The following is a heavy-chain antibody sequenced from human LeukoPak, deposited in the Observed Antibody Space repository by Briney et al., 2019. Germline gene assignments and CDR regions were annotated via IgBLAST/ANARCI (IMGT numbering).Heavy chain of an antibody. V-gene: IGHV3-23*01. Sequence: QPGGSLRLSCAASGFTFSSYGMSWVRQAPGKGLEWVSAISGSGGSTYYADSVKGRFTISRDNSKNTLYLQMNSLRAEDTAIYYCAKDLGLMVYAAQDYWGQGTLVTVSS. D-gene: IGHD2-8*01. J-gene: IGHJ4*02. CDR1: GFTFSSYG. CDR2: ISGSGGST. CDR3: AKDLGLMVYAAQDY.